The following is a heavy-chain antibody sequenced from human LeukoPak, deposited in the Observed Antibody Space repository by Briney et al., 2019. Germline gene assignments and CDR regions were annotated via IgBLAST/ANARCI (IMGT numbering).Heavy chain of an antibody. CDR2: MNPNSGNT. J-gene: IGHJ4*02. CDR3: ARPFYCSGGSCPSHFDY. V-gene: IGHV1-8*01. Sequence: ASVKVSCKASGYTFTSYDINWVRQATGQGLEWMGWMNPNSGNTGYAQKFQGRVTMTRNTSISTAYMELSSLRSEVTAVYYCARPFYCSGGSCPSHFDYWGREPWSPSPQ. D-gene: IGHD2-15*01. CDR1: GYTFTSYD.